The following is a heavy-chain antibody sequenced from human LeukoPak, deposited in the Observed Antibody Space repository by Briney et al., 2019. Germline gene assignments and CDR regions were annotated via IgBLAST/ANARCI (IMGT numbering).Heavy chain of an antibody. J-gene: IGHJ4*02. V-gene: IGHV4-59*01. CDR2: IYYSGST. CDR3: ARAPGPGYSSGWYSQYYFDY. Sequence: SETLSLTCTVSGGSISSYYWSWIRQPPGKGLEWIGYIYYSGSTNYNPSLKSRVTISVDTSKNQFSLKLSSVTAADTAVYYCARAPGPGYSSGWYSQYYFDYWGQGTLVTAS. D-gene: IGHD6-19*01. CDR1: GGSISSYY.